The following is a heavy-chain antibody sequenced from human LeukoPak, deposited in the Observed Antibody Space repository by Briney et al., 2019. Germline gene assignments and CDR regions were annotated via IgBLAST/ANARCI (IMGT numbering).Heavy chain of an antibody. Sequence: PSETLSLTCTVSGGFISSSSYYWGWIRQPPGKGLEWIGSIYYSGSTYYNPSLKSRVTISVDTSKNQFSLKLSSVTAADTAVYYCARLNPFDWIGWGQGTLVTVSS. D-gene: IGHD1-1*01. CDR2: IYYSGST. CDR1: GGFISSSSYY. V-gene: IGHV4-39*01. CDR3: ARLNPFDWIG. J-gene: IGHJ4*02.